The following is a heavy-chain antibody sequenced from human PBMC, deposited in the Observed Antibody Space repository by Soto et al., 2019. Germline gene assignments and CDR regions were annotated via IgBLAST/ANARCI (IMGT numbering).Heavy chain of an antibody. CDR3: AKDWIVGATLLPDY. D-gene: IGHD1-26*01. J-gene: IGHJ4*02. V-gene: IGHV3-30*18. Sequence: PGGSLRLSFAASGFTFSSYGMHWVRQAPGKGLEWVAVISYDGSNKYYADSVKGRFTISRDNSKNTLYLQMNSLRAEDTAVYYCAKDWIVGATLLPDYWGQGTLVTVSS. CDR1: GFTFSSYG. CDR2: ISYDGSNK.